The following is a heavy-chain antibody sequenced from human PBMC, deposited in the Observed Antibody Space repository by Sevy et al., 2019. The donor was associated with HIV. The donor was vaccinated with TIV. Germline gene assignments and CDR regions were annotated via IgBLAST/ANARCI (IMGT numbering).Heavy chain of an antibody. CDR2: ISGSGGST. CDR3: AKSPLTWDSSGYYYSGYWYFDL. CDR1: GFTFSSYA. D-gene: IGHD3-22*01. Sequence: GGSLRLSCAASGFTFSSYAMSWVRQAPGKGLEWVSAISGSGGSTYYADSVKGRFTISRDNSKNTLCLQMNSLRAEDTAVYYCAKSPLTWDSSGYYYSGYWYFDLWGRGTLVTVSS. V-gene: IGHV3-23*01. J-gene: IGHJ2*01.